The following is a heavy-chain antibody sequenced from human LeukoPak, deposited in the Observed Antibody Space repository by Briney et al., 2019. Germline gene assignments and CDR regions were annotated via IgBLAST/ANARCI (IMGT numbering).Heavy chain of an antibody. CDR2: ISHTGST. V-gene: IGHV4-59*12. CDR3: ARDSVYATNWYDP. CDR1: GASLSSSY. J-gene: IGHJ5*02. Sequence: SETLSLTCTVSGASLSSSYWNWIRQSPGKGLEWIGYISHTGSTNYNPSLKSRITLSVDMSKNSFSLKLTSVTAADTAVYYCARDSVYATNWYDPWGQGTLVTVSS. D-gene: IGHD2-8*01.